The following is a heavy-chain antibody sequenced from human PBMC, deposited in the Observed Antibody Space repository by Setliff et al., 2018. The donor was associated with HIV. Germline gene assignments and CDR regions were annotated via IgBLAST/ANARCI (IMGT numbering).Heavy chain of an antibody. D-gene: IGHD1-26*01. V-gene: IGHV4-61*09. CDR3: AKTSVGATGLYAFDI. J-gene: IGHJ3*02. CDR2: IYTSGST. CDR1: GGSISSGSYY. Sequence: SETLSLTCTVSGGSISSGSYYWSWIRQPAGKGLEWIGHIYTSGSTNYNPSLKSRVTISADTSNNQFSLRLTSMTAADTAVYYCAKTSVGATGLYAFDIWGQGTMVTVSS.